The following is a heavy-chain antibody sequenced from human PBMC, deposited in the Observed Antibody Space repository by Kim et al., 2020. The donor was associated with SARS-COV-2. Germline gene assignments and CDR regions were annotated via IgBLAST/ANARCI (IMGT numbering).Heavy chain of an antibody. CDR3: ARRAGQLGTSVDY. D-gene: IGHD6-13*01. Sequence: SETLSLTCIISAGSINSYYWSWIRQSPGKGLEWIGYIDNTGSTKYNPSLESRVTMSIDTSKNQFSLELTSVTATDTAVYFCARRAGQLGTSVDYWGQGTLVTVSS. V-gene: IGHV4-59*08. CDR1: AGSINSYY. J-gene: IGHJ4*02. CDR2: IDNTGST.